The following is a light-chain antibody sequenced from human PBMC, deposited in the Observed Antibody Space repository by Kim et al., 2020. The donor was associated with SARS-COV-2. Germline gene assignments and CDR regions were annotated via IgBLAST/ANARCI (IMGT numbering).Light chain of an antibody. V-gene: IGKV1-17*01. J-gene: IGKJ5*01. CDR3: LQHSTYPIT. CDR2: GAS. Sequence: ACVGHRVTITCRASQNIRNDLGWYQQNPGRAPKRLIYGASSLQSGVPSRFSGSGSVTEFTLTISSVQPEDFATYFCLQHSTYPITFGQGTRLEIK. CDR1: QNIRND.